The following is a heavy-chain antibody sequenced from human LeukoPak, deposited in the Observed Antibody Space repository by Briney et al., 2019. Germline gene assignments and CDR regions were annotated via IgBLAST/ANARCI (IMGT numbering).Heavy chain of an antibody. V-gene: IGHV4-39*02. CDR1: GGSISSRSYY. D-gene: IGHD2-2*01. Sequence: SETLSLTCTVSGGSISSRSYYWGWIRQPPGKGLEWIGSIHYSGTTYYNPSLKSRVTLSVDTSENYFSLNLRSVTAADTAVFYCARAQYQLLDNWFDPWGQGTLVTVSS. CDR3: ARAQYQLLDNWFDP. CDR2: IHYSGTT. J-gene: IGHJ5*02.